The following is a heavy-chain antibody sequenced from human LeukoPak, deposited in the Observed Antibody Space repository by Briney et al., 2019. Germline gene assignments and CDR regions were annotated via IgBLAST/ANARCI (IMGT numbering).Heavy chain of an antibody. CDR2: LSGSGTNI. V-gene: IGHV3-11*01. CDR1: QFIFSDYY. D-gene: IGHD2-8*01. J-gene: IGHJ4*02. Sequence: GGSLRLSCATSQFIFSDYYMNWHRQAPGKGPEWLAYLSGSGTNIYYADSVKGRFTISRDNTKNLLFLQMTSLTAEDTAVNYCAGGVSSDFWGQGTLVTVSS. CDR3: AGGVSSDF.